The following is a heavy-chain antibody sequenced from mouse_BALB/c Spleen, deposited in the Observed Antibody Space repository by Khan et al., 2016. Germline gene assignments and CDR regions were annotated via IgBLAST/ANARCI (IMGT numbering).Heavy chain of an antibody. J-gene: IGHJ1*01. D-gene: IGHD2-4*01. CDR3: ARDEYDGYFDV. CDR2: IWAGGYT. CDR1: GFSLTTYG. Sequence: VELVESGPGLVAPSQSLSITCTVSGFSLTTYGVHWVRQPPGKGLEWLGVIWAGGYTNYNSALMSRLNIIKDNSKSQVFLKLNSLQTDDTAMYYCARDEYDGYFDVWGAGTTVTVSS. V-gene: IGHV2-9*02.